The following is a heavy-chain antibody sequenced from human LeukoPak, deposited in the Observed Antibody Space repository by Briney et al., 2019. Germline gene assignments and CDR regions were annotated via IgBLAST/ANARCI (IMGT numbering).Heavy chain of an antibody. CDR2: IYTSGST. D-gene: IGHD3-3*01. V-gene: IGHV4-4*07. CDR1: GGSISSYY. Sequence: SETLSLTCTVSGGSISSYYWSWIRQPAGKGLEWIGRIYTSGSTNYNPSLKSRVTMSVDTSKNQFSLKLSSVTAADTAVYYCARDRGSSITIFGVVVDAFDIWGQGTMVTVSS. J-gene: IGHJ3*02. CDR3: ARDRGSSITIFGVVVDAFDI.